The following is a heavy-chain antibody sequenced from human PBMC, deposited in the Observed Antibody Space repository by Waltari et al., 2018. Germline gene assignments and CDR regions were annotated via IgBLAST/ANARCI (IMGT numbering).Heavy chain of an antibody. V-gene: IGHV1-8*02. D-gene: IGHD2-21*01. J-gene: IGHJ5*02. Sequence: QVQLVQSGAEVLKPGASVKVSCQASGYTFINYEINWVRQAAGQGLEWMGWVNPKPGATAHAQKFQGRITMTWDTSISTAYMELTNLRSDDTAVLYCARGRDVFANFDYNWFDPWGQGTLVTVSS. CDR3: ARGRDVFANFDYNWFDP. CDR1: GYTFINYE. CDR2: VNPKPGAT.